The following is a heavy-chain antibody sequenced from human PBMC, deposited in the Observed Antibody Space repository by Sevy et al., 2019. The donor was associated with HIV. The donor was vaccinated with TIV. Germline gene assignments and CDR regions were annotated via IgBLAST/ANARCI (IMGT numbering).Heavy chain of an antibody. J-gene: IGHJ3*02. D-gene: IGHD3-22*01. Sequence: GGSLRLSCSASGFTFSSYAMHWVRQAPGKGLEYVSAISSNGGSTYYADSVKGRFTISRDNSKNTLYLQMSRLKAEDTAVYYGVKGYYYDSSGYNLWAFDIWGQGTMVTVSS. V-gene: IGHV3-64D*06. CDR1: GFTFSSYA. CDR2: ISSNGGST. CDR3: VKGYYYDSSGYNLWAFDI.